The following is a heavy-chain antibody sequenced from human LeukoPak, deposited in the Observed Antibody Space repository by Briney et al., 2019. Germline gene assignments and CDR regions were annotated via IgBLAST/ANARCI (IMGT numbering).Heavy chain of an antibody. Sequence: SQTLSLTCTVSGGSISGYYWSWIRQPPGKGLDWIGYIYYSGSTDYNPSLKSRVTISVDTSKNQFSLKLTFVTAADTAVYFCARSKSGAWFDPWGQGTLVTVSS. V-gene: IGHV4-59*08. CDR2: IYYSGST. J-gene: IGHJ5*02. CDR3: ARSKSGAWFDP. CDR1: GGSISGYY.